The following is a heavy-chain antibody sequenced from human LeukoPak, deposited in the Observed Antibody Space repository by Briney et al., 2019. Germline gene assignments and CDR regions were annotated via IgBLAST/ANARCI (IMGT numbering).Heavy chain of an antibody. CDR2: ISAYNGNA. V-gene: IGHV1-18*01. CDR3: AREYCSSTSCYVLVYYYYYMDV. J-gene: IGHJ6*03. D-gene: IGHD2-2*01. CDR1: GYTFTSYG. Sequence: ASVKVSCKASGYTFTSYGISWVRQALGQGLEWMGWISAYNGNANYAQKLQGRVTMTTDTSTSTAYMELRSLRSDDTAVYYCAREYCSSTSCYVLVYYYYYMDVWGKGTTVTVSS.